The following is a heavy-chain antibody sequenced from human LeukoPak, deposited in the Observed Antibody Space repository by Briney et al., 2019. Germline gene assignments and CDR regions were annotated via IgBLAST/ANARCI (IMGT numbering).Heavy chain of an antibody. Sequence: PSETLSLTCTVSGGSISSSSYYWGWIRQPPGKGLEWIGSIYYSGSTYYNPSLKSRVTISVDTSKNQFSLKLSSVTAADTAVYYCARQDIVVVPAGILDAFDIWGQGTMVTVSS. CDR3: ARQDIVVVPAGILDAFDI. J-gene: IGHJ3*02. CDR1: GGSISSSSYY. D-gene: IGHD2-2*02. V-gene: IGHV4-39*01. CDR2: IYYSGST.